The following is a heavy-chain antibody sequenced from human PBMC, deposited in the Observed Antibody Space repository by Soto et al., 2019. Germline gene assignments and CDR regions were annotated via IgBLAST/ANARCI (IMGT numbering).Heavy chain of an antibody. V-gene: IGHV3-74*01. CDR1: GFTFSTYG. CDR3: ARDNGNSN. CDR2: INSDGSST. Sequence: HPGGSLGLSCAASGFTFSTYGMHWVRQAPGKGLVWVSRINSDGSSTNYADSVKGRFAILRDNAKNTLYLQMNSLRAEDTAVYYCARDNGNSNWGQGTLVTVSS. J-gene: IGHJ4*02.